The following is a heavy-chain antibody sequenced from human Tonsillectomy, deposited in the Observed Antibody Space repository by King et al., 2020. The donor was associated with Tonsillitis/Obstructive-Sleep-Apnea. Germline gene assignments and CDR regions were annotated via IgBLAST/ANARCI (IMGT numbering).Heavy chain of an antibody. V-gene: IGHV4-39*01. CDR1: GGSISSSSYN. D-gene: IGHD2-21*01. CDR2: IYYSGST. CDR3: ARRVGVVVIAPTFDI. Sequence: QLQESGPGLVKPSETLSLTCTVSGGSISSSSYNWGWIRHPPGKGLGWIGSIYYSGSTYYNPSLKSRVTISVDTSKNKFSLKLSTVTAEDTAVYYCARRVGVVVIAPTFDIWGQGTMVTVSS. J-gene: IGHJ3*02.